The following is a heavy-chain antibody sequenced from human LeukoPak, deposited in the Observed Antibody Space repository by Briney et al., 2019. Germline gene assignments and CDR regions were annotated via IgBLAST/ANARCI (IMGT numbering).Heavy chain of an antibody. D-gene: IGHD4/OR15-4a*01. V-gene: IGHV3-53*01. CDR1: GFIFSSDF. Sequence: GGSLTLSCAASGFIFSSDFMSWVRQAPGKGLEWVSLISSDGATYYADSVKGRFTISRDSFKNTLSLQMNSLRAEDTAVYYCATSRGASWGPGTLVTVSS. CDR2: ISSDGAT. CDR3: ATSRGAS. J-gene: IGHJ5*02.